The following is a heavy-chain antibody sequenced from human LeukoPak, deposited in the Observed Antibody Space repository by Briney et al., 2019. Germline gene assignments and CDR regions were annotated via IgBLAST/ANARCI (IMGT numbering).Heavy chain of an antibody. V-gene: IGHV3-48*04. CDR1: GFTFSSYN. Sequence: GGSLRLSCAASGFTFSSYNMNWVRQAPGEGLEWISYISSSSSTINYADSVKGRFTISRDNAKNSLFLQMNSLRGEDTAVYYCARGGIAVAGHYWGQGTLVTVSS. CDR3: ARGGIAVAGHY. CDR2: ISSSSSTI. J-gene: IGHJ4*02. D-gene: IGHD6-19*01.